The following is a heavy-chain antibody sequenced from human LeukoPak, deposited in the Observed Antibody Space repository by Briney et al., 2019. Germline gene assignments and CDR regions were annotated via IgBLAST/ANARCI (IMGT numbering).Heavy chain of an antibody. J-gene: IGHJ4*02. CDR2: FDREDGET. Sequence: APVKVSCKVSGSTLTDFSIHWVRQAPGKGLEWMGGFDREDGETIYAQKFQGRVTMTEDTSTNTPYMELSSLTSEDTAVYYRSTAGLYDSSGSIDHWGQGTLVTVSS. V-gene: IGHV1-24*01. CDR3: STAGLYDSSGSIDH. CDR1: GSTLTDFS. D-gene: IGHD3-22*01.